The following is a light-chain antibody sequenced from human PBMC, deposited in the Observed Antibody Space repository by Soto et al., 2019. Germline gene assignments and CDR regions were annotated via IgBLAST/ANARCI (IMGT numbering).Light chain of an antibody. V-gene: IGKV3-20*01. J-gene: IGKJ4*01. CDR3: QQYVTSLT. Sequence: EIVLTQSPGTLSLSPGERATLSCRASQSVTSNYLAWYQQKPGQAPRLLIYGASSRATGIHDRFSGSGSGTDFTLTISRRKPEDFAVYYCQQYVTSLTVGGGTKVEIK. CDR1: QSVTSNY. CDR2: GAS.